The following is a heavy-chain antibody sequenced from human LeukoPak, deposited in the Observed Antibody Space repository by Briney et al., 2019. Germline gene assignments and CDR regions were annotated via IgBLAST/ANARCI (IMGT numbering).Heavy chain of an antibody. CDR1: GYTFTGYY. V-gene: IGHV1-2*04. Sequence: ASVKVSCKASGYTFTGYYMHWVRQAPGQGLEWMGWINPNSGGTNYAQKFQGWVTMTRDTSISTAYMELSRLRSDDTAVYYCARGAYYDSSGYNWYFDYWGQGTLVTVSS. CDR3: ARGAYYDSSGYNWYFDY. CDR2: INPNSGGT. D-gene: IGHD3-22*01. J-gene: IGHJ4*02.